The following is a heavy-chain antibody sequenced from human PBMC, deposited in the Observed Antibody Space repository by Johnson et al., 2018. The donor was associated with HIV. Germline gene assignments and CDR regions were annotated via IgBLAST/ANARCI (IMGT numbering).Heavy chain of an antibody. Sequence: VQLVESGGGLVQPWGSLRLSCAASGFTVSSNYMSWVRQAPGKGLEWVSAISGSGGSTYYADSVKGRFTISRDNSKNTLYLQMNSLRAEDTAVYYCAKDRTSAQSAFDIWGQGTMVTVSS. J-gene: IGHJ3*02. V-gene: IGHV3-23*04. CDR1: GFTVSSNY. CDR3: AKDRTSAQSAFDI. CDR2: ISGSGGST. D-gene: IGHD1-1*01.